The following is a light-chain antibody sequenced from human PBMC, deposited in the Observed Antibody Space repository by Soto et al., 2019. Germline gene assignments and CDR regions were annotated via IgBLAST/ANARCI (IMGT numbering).Light chain of an antibody. CDR2: DAS. V-gene: IGKV1-13*02. CDR1: QGISSA. J-gene: IGKJ4*01. CDR3: QQFNSYPLT. Sequence: AIQLTQSPSSLSASVGDRVPITCRASQGISSALAWYPQNPGKAPKLLIYDASSLESGVPSRFSCSGSWTDFSLTISSLQREDFATYYGQQFNSYPLTFGGGTKVEIK.